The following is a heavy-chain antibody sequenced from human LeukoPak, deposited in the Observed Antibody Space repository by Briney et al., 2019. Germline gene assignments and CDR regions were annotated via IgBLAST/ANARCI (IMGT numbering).Heavy chain of an antibody. J-gene: IGHJ4*02. CDR1: GDIVSSNSAA. V-gene: IGHV6-1*01. CDR3: AKDWDSSGWFDY. Sequence: SQTLSLTCAISGDIVSSNSAAWNWIRQSPSRGLEWLGRTYYRSKWYNGYAVFVKSRISVNPDTSKNQFSLQLNSVTPEDTAVYYCAKDWDSSGWFDYWGQGTLVTVSS. D-gene: IGHD6-19*01. CDR2: TYYRSKWYN.